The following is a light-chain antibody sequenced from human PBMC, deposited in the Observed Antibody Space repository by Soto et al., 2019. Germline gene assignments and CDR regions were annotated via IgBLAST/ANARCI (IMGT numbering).Light chain of an antibody. V-gene: IGKV1-17*01. CDR3: QQYNSYSQT. J-gene: IGKJ1*01. Sequence: DIQMTQSPSSLSASVGDRVTITCRASQGIRRDLGWFQQKPGKAPKCLIYAAGSLESGVPSRFSGSGSGTEFTLTISSLQPDDFATYYCQQYNSYSQTFGQGTKVDIK. CDR2: AAG. CDR1: QGIRRD.